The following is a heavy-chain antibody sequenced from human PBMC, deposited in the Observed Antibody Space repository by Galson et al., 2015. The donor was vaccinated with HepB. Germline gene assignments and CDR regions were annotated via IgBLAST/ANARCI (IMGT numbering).Heavy chain of an antibody. Sequence: SLRLSCAASGFTVSSKYVSWVRQAPGQGLGWVSVIYSGGNTYYADSVKGRFTISRDNSKNTLYLQMNSLRAEDTAVYYCARGPRDCSSTSCSDYFDFWGQGALVTVSS. CDR2: IYSGGNT. V-gene: IGHV3-66*01. J-gene: IGHJ4*02. D-gene: IGHD2-2*01. CDR3: ARGPRDCSSTSCSDYFDF. CDR1: GFTVSSKY.